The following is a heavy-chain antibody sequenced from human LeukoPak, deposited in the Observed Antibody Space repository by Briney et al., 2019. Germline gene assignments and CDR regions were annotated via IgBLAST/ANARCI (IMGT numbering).Heavy chain of an antibody. CDR3: ARGRGHSSSWTPQYYYYYYMDV. CDR1: GGSISSYY. D-gene: IGHD6-13*01. CDR2: ICTSGST. Sequence: SETLSLTCTVSGGSISSYYWSWIRQPAGKGLEWIGRICTSGSTNYNPSLKSRVTISVDKSKNQFSLKLSSVTAADTAVYYCARGRGHSSSWTPQYYYYYYMDVWGKGTTVTVSS. V-gene: IGHV4-4*07. J-gene: IGHJ6*03.